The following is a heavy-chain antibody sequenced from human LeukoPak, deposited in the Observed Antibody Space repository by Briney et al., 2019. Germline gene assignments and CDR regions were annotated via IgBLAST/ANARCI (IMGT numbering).Heavy chain of an antibody. V-gene: IGHV1-2*02. Sequence: ASVKVSCKASGYTFTGYYMHWVRQAPGPGLEWMGWINPNSGGTNYAQKFQGRVTMTRDTSISTAYMDLSRLRSDDTAVYYCARDLTRLTIFGVVGEGPKANDPWGQGTLVTVSS. CDR3: ARDLTRLTIFGVVGEGPKANDP. D-gene: IGHD3-3*01. J-gene: IGHJ5*02. CDR2: INPNSGGT. CDR1: GYTFTGYY.